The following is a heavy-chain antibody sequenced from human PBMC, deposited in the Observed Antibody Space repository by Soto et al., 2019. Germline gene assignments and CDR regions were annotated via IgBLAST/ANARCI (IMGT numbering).Heavy chain of an antibody. D-gene: IGHD5-18*01. V-gene: IGHV3-33*01. CDR2: IWYDGSNK. J-gene: IGHJ5*02. CDR3: ARDRDTAMGRFDP. CDR1: GFTFSSYG. Sequence: QVQLVESGGGVVQPGRSLRLSCAASGFTFSSYGMHWVRQAPGKGLEWVAVIWYDGSNKYYADSVKGRFTISRDNSKKPLYLQMNSLGAEDTAVYYCARDRDTAMGRFDPWGQGTLVTVSS.